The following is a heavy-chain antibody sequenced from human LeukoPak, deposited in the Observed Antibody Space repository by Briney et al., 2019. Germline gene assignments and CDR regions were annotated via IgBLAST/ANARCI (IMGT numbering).Heavy chain of an antibody. CDR2: IYYSGST. Sequence: SETLSLTCTVSGGSISSYYWSWIRQPPGKGLEWIGYIYYSGSTNYNPSLKSRVTISVDTSKNQFSLKLSSVTAADTAVYYCARGPHYDSSGEDWGQGTLVTVSS. CDR3: ARGPHYDSSGED. D-gene: IGHD3-22*01. V-gene: IGHV4-59*01. CDR1: GGSISSYY. J-gene: IGHJ4*02.